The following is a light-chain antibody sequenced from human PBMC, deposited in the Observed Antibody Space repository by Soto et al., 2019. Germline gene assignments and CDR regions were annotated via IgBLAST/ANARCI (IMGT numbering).Light chain of an antibody. Sequence: QAVVTQEPSLTVSPRGTVTLTCASSTGAVTSGNYPSWFQQKPGQAPTTLIYTTDDKHSWTPARFSGSLLGGKAALTLSGAQPEDEAEYYFLLYYCGAHLMFGGGTKLTVL. CDR1: TGAVTSGNY. J-gene: IGLJ3*02. CDR3: LLYYCGAHLM. V-gene: IGLV7-43*01. CDR2: TTD.